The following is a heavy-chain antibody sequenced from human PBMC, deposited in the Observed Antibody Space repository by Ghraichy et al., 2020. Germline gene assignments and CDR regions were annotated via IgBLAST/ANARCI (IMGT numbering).Heavy chain of an antibody. CDR3: ARDKFVTAGGPIYWYLDV. CDR1: GGSLRSYY. V-gene: IGHV4-59*01. D-gene: IGHD6-13*01. Sequence: SETLSLTCTVSGGSLRSYYWSWIRQPPGKGLEWIGYIYYSGSTNYNPALKRRVTISVDTSNNQFSLNLRSVTAADTAVYYCARDKFVTAGGPIYWYLDVWGRGTLVTVSS. CDR2: IYYSGST. J-gene: IGHJ2*01.